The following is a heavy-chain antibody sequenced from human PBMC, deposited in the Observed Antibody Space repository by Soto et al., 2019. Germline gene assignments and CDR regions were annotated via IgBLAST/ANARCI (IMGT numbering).Heavy chain of an antibody. CDR3: ARVGRWLQFHPYFDY. J-gene: IGHJ4*02. D-gene: IGHD5-12*01. CDR1: GGSISSYY. CDR2: IYYSGST. Sequence: SETLSLTCTVSGGSISSYYWSWIRQPPGKGLEWIGYIYYSGSTNYNPSLKSRVTISVDTSKNQFSLELSSVTAADTAVYYCARVGRWLQFHPYFDYWGQGTLVTVSS. V-gene: IGHV4-59*01.